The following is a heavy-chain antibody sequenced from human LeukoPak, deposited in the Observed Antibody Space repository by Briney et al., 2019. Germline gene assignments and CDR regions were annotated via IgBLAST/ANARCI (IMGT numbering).Heavy chain of an antibody. J-gene: IGHJ4*02. D-gene: IGHD3-3*01. V-gene: IGHV4-34*01. Sequence: SETLSLTCAVYGGSFSVYYWSWIRQPPGKGLEWIGEINHSGSTNCNPSLKSRVTISVDTSKNQFSLKLSSVTAADTAVYYCARVRFGGDFWSGYYTETPFDYWGQGTLVTVSS. CDR1: GGSFSVYY. CDR3: ARVRFGGDFWSGYYTETPFDY. CDR2: INHSGST.